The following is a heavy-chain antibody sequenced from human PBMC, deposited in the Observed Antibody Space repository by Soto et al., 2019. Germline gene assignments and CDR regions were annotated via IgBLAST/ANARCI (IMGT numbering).Heavy chain of an antibody. D-gene: IGHD6-6*01. Sequence: SLRLSCAASGFTFSSYGMHWVRQAPGKGLEWVAVISYDGSNKYYADSVKGRFTISRDNSKNTLYLQMNSLRAEDTAVYYCAKSSSGWFDPWGQGTLVTVS. CDR3: AKSSSGWFDP. J-gene: IGHJ5*02. CDR1: GFTFSSYG. V-gene: IGHV3-30*18. CDR2: ISYDGSNK.